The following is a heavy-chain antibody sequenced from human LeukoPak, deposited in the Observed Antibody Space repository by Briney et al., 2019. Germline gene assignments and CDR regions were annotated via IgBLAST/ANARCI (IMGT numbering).Heavy chain of an antibody. V-gene: IGHV1-2*02. Sequence: GASVKDSCKASGYTFTGYYIHWVRQAPGHGRAGMGWIKPNTGGTNYAQKFQGRVTMTRDTSISTAHMDLRRLRSDDTDLYYCASRGFFGGVYPQGPFDIWGQGTMVTVSS. J-gene: IGHJ3*02. CDR2: IKPNTGGT. D-gene: IGHD3-3*01. CDR3: ASRGFFGGVYPQGPFDI. CDR1: GYTFTGYY.